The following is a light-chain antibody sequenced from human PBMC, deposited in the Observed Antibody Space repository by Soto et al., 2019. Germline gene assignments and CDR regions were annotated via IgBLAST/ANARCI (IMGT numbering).Light chain of an antibody. V-gene: IGKV1-12*01. J-gene: IGKJ2*01. Sequence: DSQMTQSPSSVSASVGDTVSITCRASQDISSWLDWYQHRPGKAPKLLLYLASNLQSGVPSRCNGSKSGTDVTLTISNLQPEDVATYYCQQSDRFPYTFGQGTKLEIK. CDR3: QQSDRFPYT. CDR2: LAS. CDR1: QDISSW.